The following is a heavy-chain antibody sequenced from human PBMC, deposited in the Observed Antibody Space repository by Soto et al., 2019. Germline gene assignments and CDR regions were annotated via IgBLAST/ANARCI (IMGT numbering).Heavy chain of an antibody. CDR2: IWYDGSNK. CDR3: AREGYSGYDDAFDI. D-gene: IGHD5-12*01. Sequence: VQLVESGGGVVQPGRSLRLSCAASGFTFSSYGMHWVRQAPGKGLEWVAVIWYDGSNKYYADSVKGRFTISRDNSKNTLYLQMNSLRAEDTAVYYCAREGYSGYDDAFDIWGQGTMVTVSS. V-gene: IGHV3-33*01. CDR1: GFTFSSYG. J-gene: IGHJ3*02.